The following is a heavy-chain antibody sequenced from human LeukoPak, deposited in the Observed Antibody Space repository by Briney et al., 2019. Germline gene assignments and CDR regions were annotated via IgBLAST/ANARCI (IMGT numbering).Heavy chain of an antibody. CDR1: GGSFSGYY. CDR2: INHSGST. V-gene: IGHV4-34*01. D-gene: IGHD6-13*01. Sequence: SETLSLTSAVYGGSFSGYYWSWIRQPPGKGLEWIGEINHSGSTNYNPSLKSRVTISVDTSKNQFSLKLSSVTAADTAVYYCASPGYSSSWYRAFDIWGQGTMVTVSS. CDR3: ASPGYSSSWYRAFDI. J-gene: IGHJ3*02.